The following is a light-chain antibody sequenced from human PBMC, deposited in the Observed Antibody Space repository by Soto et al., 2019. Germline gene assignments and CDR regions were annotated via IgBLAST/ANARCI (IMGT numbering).Light chain of an antibody. V-gene: IGKV3-11*01. Sequence: EIVLTQSPATLSLSPGERATLSCRASQSVSSYLAWYQQKPGQAPRLLIYDASNRATGIPARFSGSGSGTDFTLTISSLEPEDFAVYYCQHRSNWLLTFGQGTKVEIK. CDR1: QSVSSY. CDR3: QHRSNWLLT. CDR2: DAS. J-gene: IGKJ1*01.